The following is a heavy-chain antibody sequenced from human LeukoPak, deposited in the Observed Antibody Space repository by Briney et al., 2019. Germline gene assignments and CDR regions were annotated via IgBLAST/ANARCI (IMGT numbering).Heavy chain of an antibody. CDR2: INHSGST. V-gene: IGHV4-34*01. D-gene: IGHD1-14*01. J-gene: IGHJ3*02. CDR1: GGSFSGYY. Sequence: PSEALSLTCAVYGGSFSGYYWSWIRQPPGKGLEWIGEINHSGSTNYNPSLKSRVTISVDTSKNQFSLKLSSVTAADTAVYYCARATRSRTADAFDIWGQGTMVTVSS. CDR3: ARATRSRTADAFDI.